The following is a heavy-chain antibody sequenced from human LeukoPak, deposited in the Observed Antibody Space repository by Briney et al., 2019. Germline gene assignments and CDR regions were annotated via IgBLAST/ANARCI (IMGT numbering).Heavy chain of an antibody. CDR1: RYTFTSYG. CDR2: TSAYNGNT. D-gene: IGHD5-18*01. CDR3: ARDTAMAPNWYFDL. J-gene: IGHJ2*01. V-gene: IGHV1-18*01. Sequence: ASVKVSCKTSRYTFTSYGISWVRQAPGQGLEWMGWTSAYNGNTNYAQKLQGKVTMTTDTSTSTAYMELRSLRSDDTAVYYCARDTAMAPNWYFDLWGRGTLVTVSS.